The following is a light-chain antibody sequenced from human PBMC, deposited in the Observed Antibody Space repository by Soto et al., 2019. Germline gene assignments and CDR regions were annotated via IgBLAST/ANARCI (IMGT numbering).Light chain of an antibody. Sequence: EIVMTQSPATLSVSPGGRATLSCRASQSITNNLAWYQQKPGQVPRLLIYGASTRATGIPTRFSGSGSGTDFTLTISSLEPEDFAVYYCQQRSNWPPITFGQGTRLEIK. CDR3: QQRSNWPPIT. V-gene: IGKV3-15*01. J-gene: IGKJ5*01. CDR2: GAS. CDR1: QSITNN.